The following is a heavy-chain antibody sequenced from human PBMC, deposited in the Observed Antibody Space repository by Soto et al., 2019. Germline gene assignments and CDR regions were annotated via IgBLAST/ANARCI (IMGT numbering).Heavy chain of an antibody. D-gene: IGHD4-4*01. V-gene: IGHV3-9*01. CDR1: GFTFDDYA. J-gene: IGHJ4*02. CDR2: ISWNSGTI. CDR3: AKGPYSNYEGDYFDY. Sequence: VQLVESGGGLVQPGRSLRLSCAASGFTFDDYAMHWVRQAPGKGLEWVSGISWNSGTIGYADSVKGRFTVSRDNAKNSLYQQMNSLRAEDTALYYCAKGPYSNYEGDYFDYWGQGTLVTVSS.